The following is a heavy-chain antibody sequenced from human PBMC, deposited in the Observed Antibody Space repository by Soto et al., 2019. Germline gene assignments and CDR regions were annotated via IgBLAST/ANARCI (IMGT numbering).Heavy chain of an antibody. J-gene: IGHJ3*02. Sequence: EVQLVESGGGLIQPGGSLRLSCAASGITVNTNYMSWVRQSPGKWLEWVSLFESGGSIYYADSVKGRFTISRDNVKNTLSLQMNRLGVEDTAVYYCASTTVWKNAFEIWGHGTLVSVS. D-gene: IGHD3-16*01. CDR3: ASTTVWKNAFEI. CDR2: FESGGSI. CDR1: GITVNTNY. V-gene: IGHV3-53*01.